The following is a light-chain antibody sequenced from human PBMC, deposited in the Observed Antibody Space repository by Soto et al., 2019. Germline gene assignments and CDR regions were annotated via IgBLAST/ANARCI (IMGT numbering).Light chain of an antibody. CDR3: QQRSNWPPLT. CDR2: DAS. J-gene: IGKJ4*01. Sequence: EIVLTQSPATLSLSPGERATLSCRASQSVSSYLAWYQQTPGQAPRLLIYDASNRATGIPARFSGSGSGTDFTLTIGSLEPEDFAVYYCQQRSNWPPLTFGGGTKVEIK. V-gene: IGKV3-11*01. CDR1: QSVSSY.